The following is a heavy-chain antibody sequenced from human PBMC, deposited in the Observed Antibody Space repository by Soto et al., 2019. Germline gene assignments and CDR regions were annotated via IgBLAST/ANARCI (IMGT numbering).Heavy chain of an antibody. CDR1: GGSFSGYY. D-gene: IGHD6-6*01. V-gene: IGHV4-34*01. CDR3: ARGRRWYSSSSEGVFDY. CDR2: INHSGST. Sequence: SETLSLTXAVYGGSFSGYYWSWIRQPPGKGLEWIGEINHSGSTNYNPSLKSRVTISVDTSKNQFSLKLSSVTAADTAVYYCARGRRWYSSSSEGVFDYWGQGTLVTVSS. J-gene: IGHJ4*02.